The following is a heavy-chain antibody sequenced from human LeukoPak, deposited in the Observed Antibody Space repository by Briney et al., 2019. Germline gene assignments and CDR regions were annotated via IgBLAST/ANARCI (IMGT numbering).Heavy chain of an antibody. CDR3: TTAPDSSDY. V-gene: IGHV3-15*01. J-gene: IGHJ4*02. CDR2: IKSKTSGGTT. Sequence: GGSLRLSCAASGFTFINAWMTWVRQAPGKGLEWIGRIKSKTSGGTTDYATPVKGRFTFSRDDSKSTLYLQMDSLKTEDTGVYYCTTAPDSSDYWGQGTLVTVSS. D-gene: IGHD3-3*01. CDR1: GFTFINAW.